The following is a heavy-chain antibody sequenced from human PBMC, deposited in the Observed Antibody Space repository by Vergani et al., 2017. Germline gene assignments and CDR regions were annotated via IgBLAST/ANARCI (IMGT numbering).Heavy chain of an antibody. V-gene: IGHV4-39*01. D-gene: IGHD6-19*01. CDR3: ARHSTVEWLVKLGWIDP. CDR2: IYDNGNT. CDR1: GVSIKSRSYY. Sequence: QLQLQESGPGLVKPSETLSLTCAVSGVSIKSRSYYWGWIRQSPGKGLEWIGSIYDNGNTYSNPSLKSRVAISVDTSKNQFSLKLSSVTAADTGVYFCARHSTVEWLVKLGWIDPWGQGILVTVSS. J-gene: IGHJ5*02.